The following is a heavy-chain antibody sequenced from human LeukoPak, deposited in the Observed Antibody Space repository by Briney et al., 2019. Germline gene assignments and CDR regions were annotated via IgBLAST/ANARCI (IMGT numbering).Heavy chain of an antibody. CDR1: GGSISSYY. CDR3: ARSEIFGVVTYAFDI. CDR2: IYTSGST. V-gene: IGHV4-4*07. J-gene: IGHJ3*02. D-gene: IGHD3-3*01. Sequence: SETLSLTCTASGGSISSYYWSWIRQPAGKGLEWIRRIYTSGSTNYNPSLKSRVTMSVDTSKNQFSLKLSSVTAADTAVYYCARSEIFGVVTYAFDIWGQGTMVTVSS.